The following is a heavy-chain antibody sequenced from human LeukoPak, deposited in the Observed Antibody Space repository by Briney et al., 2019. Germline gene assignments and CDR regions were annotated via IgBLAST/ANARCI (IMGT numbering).Heavy chain of an antibody. V-gene: IGHV4-59*01. Sequence: SETLSLTCTVSGGSISSYYWTWIRQPPGKGLEWIGNINYSGSTKYNPSLKSRVTISVDTSKNQFSLKLSSVTAADTAVYYCARWYYDSGGYRYFDYWGQGTLVTVSS. CDR3: ARWYYDSGGYRYFDY. CDR1: GGSISSYY. CDR2: INYSGST. D-gene: IGHD3-22*01. J-gene: IGHJ4*02.